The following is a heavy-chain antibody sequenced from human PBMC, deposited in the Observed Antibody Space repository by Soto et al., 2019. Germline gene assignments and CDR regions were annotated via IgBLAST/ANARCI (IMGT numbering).Heavy chain of an antibody. V-gene: IGHV4-30-2*01. J-gene: IGHJ4*02. D-gene: IGHD6-13*01. CDR3: ARGGVYYFDY. Sequence: PSETLSLTCAVSGGSISSGGYSWSWIRQTPGKGLEWIGYMYYVGSTYYNPSLKSRVTISTDRSKGQFSLKMTSVTAADTAVYYCARGGVYYFDYWGQGTLVTVSS. CDR2: MYYVGST. CDR1: GGSISSGGYS.